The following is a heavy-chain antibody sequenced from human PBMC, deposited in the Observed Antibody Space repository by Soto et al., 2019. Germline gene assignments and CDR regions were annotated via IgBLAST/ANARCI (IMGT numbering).Heavy chain of an antibody. V-gene: IGHV3-30*18. CDR1: GFTFSSYG. D-gene: IGHD1-26*01. J-gene: IGHJ4*02. Sequence: GGSLRLSCAASGFTFSSYGMHWVRQAPGKGLEWVAVISYDGSNKYYADSVKGRFTISRDNSKNTLYLQMNSLRAEDTAVYYCAKDVVGALDYWGQGTLVTVSS. CDR3: AKDVVGALDY. CDR2: ISYDGSNK.